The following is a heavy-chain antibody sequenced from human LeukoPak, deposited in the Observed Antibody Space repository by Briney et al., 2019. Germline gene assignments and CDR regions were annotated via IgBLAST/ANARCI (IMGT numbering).Heavy chain of an antibody. CDR2: ISSSGSTI. CDR1: GFTFSDYY. CDR3: ARDASITMIVVVIPSAAFDI. D-gene: IGHD3-22*01. Sequence: GGSLRLSCAASGFTFSDYYMSWIRQAPGKGLEWVSYISSSGSTIYYADSVRGRFTISRDNAKNSLYLQMNSLRAEDTAVYYCARDASITMIVVVIPSAAFDIWGQGTMVTVSS. V-gene: IGHV3-11*04. J-gene: IGHJ3*02.